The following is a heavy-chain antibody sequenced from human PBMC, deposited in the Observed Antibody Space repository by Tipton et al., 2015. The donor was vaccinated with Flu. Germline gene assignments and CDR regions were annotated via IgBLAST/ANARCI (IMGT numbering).Heavy chain of an antibody. J-gene: IGHJ5*01. CDR3: AKGLLDGGYAGRFDS. V-gene: IGHV3-23*01. Sequence: YLRLSCAASGFTFSSYAMSWVRQAPRKGLEWVSTISGSADRTNYADSVKSRFTISRDNSKNTLYLHMNSLRAEDTAVYYCAKGLLDGGYAGRFDSWGQGTRVTFSS. CDR2: ISGSADRT. CDR1: GFTFSSYA. D-gene: IGHD5-12*01.